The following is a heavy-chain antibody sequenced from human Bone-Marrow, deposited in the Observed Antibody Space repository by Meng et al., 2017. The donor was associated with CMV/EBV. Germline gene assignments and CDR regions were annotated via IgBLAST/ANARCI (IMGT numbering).Heavy chain of an antibody. V-gene: IGHV3-74*01. CDR1: GFTFSSYW. J-gene: IGHJ4*02. Sequence: GGSLRLSCAASGFTFSSYWMHWVRQAPGKGLVWVSRINSDGSSTSYADSVKGRFTISRDNATNSLYMQMNSLRAEDTAVYYCARLDSYDYGSGSPCFDYWGQGTRVTGSS. D-gene: IGHD3-10*01. CDR2: INSDGSST. CDR3: ARLDSYDYGSGSPCFDY.